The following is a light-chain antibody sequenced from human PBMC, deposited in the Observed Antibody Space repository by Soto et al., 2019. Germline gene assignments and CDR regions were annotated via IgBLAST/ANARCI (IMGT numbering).Light chain of an antibody. CDR3: LQDYNHPWT. CDR1: QGIRND. Sequence: AIQMTQSPSSLSASVGDRVTITCRASQGIRNDLGWYQQKPGKAPKLLIYAASSLQSGVPSRFSGSGSGTDVTLTISSLQPEDCATYYCLQDYNHPWTCGQGTKVEIK. V-gene: IGKV1-6*01. CDR2: AAS. J-gene: IGKJ1*01.